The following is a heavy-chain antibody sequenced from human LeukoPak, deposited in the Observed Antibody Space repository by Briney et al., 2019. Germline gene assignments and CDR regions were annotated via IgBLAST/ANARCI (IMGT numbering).Heavy chain of an antibody. CDR2: VKQDGREK. D-gene: IGHD4-17*01. J-gene: IGHJ4*02. CDR1: GFIFSNYW. V-gene: IGHV3-7*05. Sequence: GGSLRLPCSASGFIFSNYWMRWVRQAPGKGLEWVANVKQDGREKYYVDSVKGRFTISRDNAKNSLSLQMNSLRAEDTAVYDCAREKSYGDSDYYWGQGTLVTVSS. CDR3: AREKSYGDSDYY.